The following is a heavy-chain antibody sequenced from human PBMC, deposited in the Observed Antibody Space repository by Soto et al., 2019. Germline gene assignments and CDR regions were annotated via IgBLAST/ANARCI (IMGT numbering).Heavy chain of an antibody. V-gene: IGHV3-74*01. J-gene: IGHJ4*02. Sequence: EVQLVESGGGLVQPGGSLRLSCSVSVFTFSSDGMHWVRQAPGKGLVLVSRFNSVWSSTSYTDSVKGRFSICRENAKNTLYLQMISLRAEYTAVYYCASTVVTGYWGQVTLVTVSS. D-gene: IGHD2-15*01. CDR2: FNSVWSST. CDR3: ASTVVTGY. CDR1: VFTFSSDG.